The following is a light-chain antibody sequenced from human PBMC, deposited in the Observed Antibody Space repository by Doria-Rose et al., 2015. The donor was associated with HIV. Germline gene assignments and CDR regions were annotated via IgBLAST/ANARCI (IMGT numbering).Light chain of an antibody. Sequence: DIRVTQSPSFLSASVGVRVTITCRASQGISRYLAWYQQKPGKATTLLIFGASTLQGGVPSRFSGSGSGTEFTLTISSLQPEDLATYYCQQFDSFPRTFGQGPKVELK. V-gene: IGKV1-9*01. CDR2: GAS. CDR3: QQFDSFPRT. J-gene: IGKJ1*01. CDR1: QGISRY.